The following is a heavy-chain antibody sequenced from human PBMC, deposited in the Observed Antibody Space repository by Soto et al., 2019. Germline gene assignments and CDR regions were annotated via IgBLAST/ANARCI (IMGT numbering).Heavy chain of an antibody. D-gene: IGHD3-22*01. Sequence: QVQLQESGPGLVKPSQTLSLTCTVSGDSISSGTYYWSWIRQHPGKGLEWIGYIHYSGRTYYNPSLKSRLTISGDTSKNQFSLKLSSVTAADTALYYCASASSGYRTFAHWGQGTLVTVSS. CDR2: IHYSGRT. CDR1: GDSISSGTYY. CDR3: ASASSGYRTFAH. J-gene: IGHJ4*02. V-gene: IGHV4-31*03.